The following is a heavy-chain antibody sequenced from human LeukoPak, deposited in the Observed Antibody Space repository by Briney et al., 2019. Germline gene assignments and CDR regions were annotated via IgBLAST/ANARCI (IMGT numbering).Heavy chain of an antibody. V-gene: IGHV3-23*01. CDR1: GFSFSNYA. CDR2: ISGSGGST. CDR3: AKVPRDGYNLYFDH. D-gene: IGHD5-24*01. J-gene: IGHJ4*02. Sequence: GGSLRLSCAASGFSFSNYAMNWVRQGPGKGLEWVSGISGSGGSTYYADSVKGRFTISRDKSKNTLYLQMNSLRAEDTAVYYCAKVPRDGYNLYFDHWGQGTLVTVPS.